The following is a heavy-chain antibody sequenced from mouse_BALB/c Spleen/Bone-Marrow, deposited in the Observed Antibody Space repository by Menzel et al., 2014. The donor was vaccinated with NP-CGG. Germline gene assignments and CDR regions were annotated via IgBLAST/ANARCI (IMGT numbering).Heavy chain of an antibody. CDR1: GYTFTGYW. CDR3: ARLIYGSSYIVDY. D-gene: IGHD1-1*01. V-gene: IGHV1S81*02. CDR2: INPSNGRT. J-gene: IGHJ4*01. Sequence: VKLQESGAELVKPGASVKLSCKASGYTFTGYWMHWVKRRPGQGLEWIGEINPSNGRTNYNEKFKSMATLTVDKSSSTAYMQLSSRTSEDSAVFYYARLIYGSSYIVDYWGQGTSVTVSS.